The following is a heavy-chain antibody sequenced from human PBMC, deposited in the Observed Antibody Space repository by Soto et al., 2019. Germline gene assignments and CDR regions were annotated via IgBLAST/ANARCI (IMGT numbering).Heavy chain of an antibody. CDR3: AKDRYSGYDWYSSGSLFDY. CDR1: GFTFSSYA. J-gene: IGHJ4*02. D-gene: IGHD5-12*01. V-gene: IGHV3-23*01. Sequence: PGGSLRLSCAASGFTFSSYAMSWVRQAPGKGPEWVSAISGSGGSTYYADSVKGRFTISRDNSKNTLYLQMNSLRAEDTAVYYCAKDRYSGYDWYSSGSLFDYWGQGTLVTVSS. CDR2: ISGSGGST.